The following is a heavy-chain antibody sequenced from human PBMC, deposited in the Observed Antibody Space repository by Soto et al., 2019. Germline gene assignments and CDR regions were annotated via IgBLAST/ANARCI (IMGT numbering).Heavy chain of an antibody. J-gene: IGHJ4*02. CDR3: ARSHSLGIAAAGTRFVF. CDR2: INAGNGNT. D-gene: IGHD6-13*01. V-gene: IGHV1-3*01. Sequence: QVPLVQSGAEVKKPGASVKVSCKASGYTFTSYAMHWVRQAPGQRLEWMGWINAGNGNTKYSQKFQGRVTITRDTSASTAYMELSSLRSEDTAVYYCARSHSLGIAAAGTRFVFWGQGTLVTVSS. CDR1: GYTFTSYA.